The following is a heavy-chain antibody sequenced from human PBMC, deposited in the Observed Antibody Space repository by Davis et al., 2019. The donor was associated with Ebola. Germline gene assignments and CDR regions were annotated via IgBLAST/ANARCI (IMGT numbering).Heavy chain of an antibody. CDR2: ISHDGSYE. CDR1: GFTFNHYA. Sequence: GESLKISCAASGFTFNHYALHWVRQAPGKGLEWVALISHDGSYEYCADSVKGRFTISRNNSQNLLFLQMNSLRPEDTAVYYCARGRATMIVVVIHWYFDLWGHGTLVTVSS. J-gene: IGHJ2*01. D-gene: IGHD3-22*01. CDR3: ARGRATMIVVVIHWYFDL. V-gene: IGHV3-30*04.